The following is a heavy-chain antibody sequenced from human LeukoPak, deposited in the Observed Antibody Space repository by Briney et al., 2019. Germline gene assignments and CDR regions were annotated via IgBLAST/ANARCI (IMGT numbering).Heavy chain of an antibody. CDR3: ARLGYCSSTSCSGGY. D-gene: IGHD2-2*01. J-gene: IGHJ4*02. V-gene: IGHV1-69*13. Sequence: ASVKVSCKASGGTFSSYAISWVRQAPGQGLEWMGGIIPIFGTANYAQKFQGRVTITADESTSTAYMELSSLRSEDTAVYYCARLGYCSSTSCSGGYWGQGTLVTVSS. CDR2: IIPIFGTA. CDR1: GGTFSSYA.